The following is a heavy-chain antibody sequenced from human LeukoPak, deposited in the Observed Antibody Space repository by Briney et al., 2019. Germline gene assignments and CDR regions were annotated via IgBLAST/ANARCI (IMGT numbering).Heavy chain of an antibody. CDR3: ARGPPRGKYYYMDV. J-gene: IGHJ6*03. Sequence: QPGGSLRLSCAASGFTFSSFDMHWVRRPTGQGLEWVSTIGTASDTYYPGSGEGRFTLSRDNAKNSLYLQMNNLTAGDTAVYYCARGPPRGKYYYMDVWGKGTTVTVSS. CDR1: GFTFSSFD. V-gene: IGHV3-13*01. CDR2: IGTASDT. D-gene: IGHD1-1*01.